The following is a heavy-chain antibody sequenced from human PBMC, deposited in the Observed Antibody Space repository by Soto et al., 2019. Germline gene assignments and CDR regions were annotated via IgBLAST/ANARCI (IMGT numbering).Heavy chain of an antibody. Sequence: PGGSLRLSCAASGFSISTYWMGWVRQFPGKGLEWVANIKYDDSEKPYMDSVEGRFTISRDNAKNTLYLQMNRLRVDDTAVYYWAAWSRSHWFDYWGQGTLVTVSS. V-gene: IGHV3-7*05. CDR3: AAWSRSHWFDY. CDR2: IKYDDSEK. D-gene: IGHD1-1*01. CDR1: GFSISTYW. J-gene: IGHJ4*02.